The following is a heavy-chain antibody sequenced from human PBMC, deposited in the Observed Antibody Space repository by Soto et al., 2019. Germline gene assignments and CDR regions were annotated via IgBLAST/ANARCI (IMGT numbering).Heavy chain of an antibody. CDR3: ARGYRMATIGY. Sequence: SETHSLTSTVSGGNIISYCWSWIRQPPGKGLEWIGYIYYSGSTSYNPSLKSRVTISVDTSKNQFSLKLSSVTAADTAVYYCARGYRMATIGYWGQGTLVTVSS. J-gene: IGHJ4*02. CDR2: IYYSGST. D-gene: IGHD1-26*01. CDR1: GGNIISYC. V-gene: IGHV4-59*01.